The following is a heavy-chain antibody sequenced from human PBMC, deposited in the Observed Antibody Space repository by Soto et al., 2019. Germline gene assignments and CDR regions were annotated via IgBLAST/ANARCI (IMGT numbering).Heavy chain of an antibody. D-gene: IGHD3-3*01. Sequence: GASVKVSCKASGYTFTGYYMHWVRQAPGQGLEWMGWINPNSGGTNYAQKFQGWVTMTRDTSISTAYMELSRLRSDDTAVYYCARARADGSGYYFRENWFDPWGQGTLVTVSS. CDR1: GYTFTGYY. CDR3: ARARADGSGYYFRENWFDP. J-gene: IGHJ5*02. CDR2: INPNSGGT. V-gene: IGHV1-2*04.